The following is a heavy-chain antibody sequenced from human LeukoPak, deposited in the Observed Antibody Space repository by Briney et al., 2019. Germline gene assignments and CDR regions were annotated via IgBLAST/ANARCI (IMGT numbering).Heavy chain of an antibody. V-gene: IGHV3-30*03. J-gene: IGHJ6*02. D-gene: IGHD6-13*01. CDR3: ARDQGSAAAGTGYGMDV. CDR1: GFTFSSYG. CDR2: TSFDGSNI. Sequence: PGGSLRLSCAASGFTFSSYGMHWVRQAPGKGPEWVAVTSFDGSNIYYADSVKGRFTISRDDSKNTLYLQMNTLRAEDTAVYYCARDQGSAAAGTGYGMDVWGQGTTVTVSS.